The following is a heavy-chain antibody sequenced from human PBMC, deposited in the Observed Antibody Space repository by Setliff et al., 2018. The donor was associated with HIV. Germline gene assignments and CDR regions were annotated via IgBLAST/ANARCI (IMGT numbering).Heavy chain of an antibody. V-gene: IGHV3-7*03. CDR1: GFTFSTYW. Sequence: GGSLRLSCAASGFTFSTYWMSWVRQAPGKGLEWVANIKQDGSEKYYVDSVKGRFTISRDNAKNSLYLQMNSLRAEDTAVYYCARASYYYASSGWVDYWGQGTLVTVS. D-gene: IGHD3-22*01. CDR3: ARASYYYASSGWVDY. CDR2: IKQDGSEK. J-gene: IGHJ4*02.